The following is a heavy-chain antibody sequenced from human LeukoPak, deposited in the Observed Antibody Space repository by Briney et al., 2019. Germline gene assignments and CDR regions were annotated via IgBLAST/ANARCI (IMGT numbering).Heavy chain of an antibody. Sequence: SQTLSLTCTVSGGSISSGDYYWSWIRQPPGKGLEWIGYIYYSGSTYYNPSLKSRVTISVDTSKNQFSLKLSSVTAADTAVYHCARVTYYYDSSGYYYFDYWGQGTLVTVSS. D-gene: IGHD3-22*01. V-gene: IGHV4-30-4*01. J-gene: IGHJ4*02. CDR1: GGSISSGDYY. CDR2: IYYSGST. CDR3: ARVTYYYDSSGYYYFDY.